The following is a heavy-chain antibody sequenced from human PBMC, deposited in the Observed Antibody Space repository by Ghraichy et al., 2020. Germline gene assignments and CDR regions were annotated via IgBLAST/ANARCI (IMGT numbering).Heavy chain of an antibody. CDR1: GYSFLVYS. D-gene: IGHD2-21*01. CDR2: IDHTYGDT. CDR3: ARGGARGSLYFFDS. V-gene: IGHV1-3*01. J-gene: IGHJ4*02. Sequence: ASVKVSCKASGYSFLVYSIHWVRQAPGQRPEWMGWIDHTYGDTKYSKTFQDRVTITRDTSATTAYMELTNLRSEDTAVYYCARGGARGSLYFFDSWGQGTLVTVSS.